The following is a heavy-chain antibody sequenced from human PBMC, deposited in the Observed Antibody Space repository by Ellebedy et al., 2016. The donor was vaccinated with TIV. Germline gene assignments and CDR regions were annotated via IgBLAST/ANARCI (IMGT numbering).Heavy chain of an antibody. CDR1: GFTFSSYE. J-gene: IGHJ6*02. D-gene: IGHD2/OR15-2a*01. CDR2: IDTSGTTI. CDR3: AKVPFSSVGILRFYKFGLDV. Sequence: GESLKISCAAAGFTFSSYEMNWVRQAPGKGLEWVSYIDTSGTTIYYADSVKGRFTISRDNAKNSLYLQMNSLRAEDTAVYYCAKVPFSSVGILRFYKFGLDVWGQGTTVTVSS. V-gene: IGHV3-48*03.